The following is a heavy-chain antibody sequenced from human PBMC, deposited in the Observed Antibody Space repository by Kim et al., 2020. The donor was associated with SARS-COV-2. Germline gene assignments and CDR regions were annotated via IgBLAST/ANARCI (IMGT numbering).Heavy chain of an antibody. CDR2: ISWNSGSI. D-gene: IGHD3-10*01. CDR3: AKDMGGSGSYSSDY. Sequence: GGSLRLSCAASGFTFDDYAMHWVRQAPGKGLEWVSGISWNSGSIGYADSVKGRFTISRDNAKNSLYLQMNSLRAEDTALYYCAKDMGGSGSYSSDYWGQGTLVTVSS. V-gene: IGHV3-9*01. CDR1: GFTFDDYA. J-gene: IGHJ4*02.